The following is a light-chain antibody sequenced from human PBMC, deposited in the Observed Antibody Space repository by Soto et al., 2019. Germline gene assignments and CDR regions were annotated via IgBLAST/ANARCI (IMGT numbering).Light chain of an antibody. V-gene: IGKV1-39*01. CDR2: GAS. Sequence: DIQMTQSPSSLSASVGDRVTITCRARQTITTYLNWYQQKPGKAPQLLIYGASSLQSGVPSRFTGSGSGTDFTLTISSLQPEDFATYHCQQSHSTPWTFGQGTKVEIK. CDR3: QQSHSTPWT. J-gene: IGKJ1*01. CDR1: QTITTY.